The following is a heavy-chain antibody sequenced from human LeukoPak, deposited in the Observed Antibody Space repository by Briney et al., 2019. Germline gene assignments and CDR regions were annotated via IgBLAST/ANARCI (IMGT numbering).Heavy chain of an antibody. D-gene: IGHD4-17*01. CDR1: GGSFSGYY. J-gene: IGHJ4*02. V-gene: IGHV4-34*01. CDR2: INHSGST. CDR3: ASGGTTGIDY. Sequence: PSETLSLTCAVYGGSFSGYYWSWIRQPPGKGLEWIGEINHSGSTNYNPSLKSRVTISVDTSKNQFSLKLSSVTAADTAVYYCASGGTTGIDYWGQGTLVTVSS.